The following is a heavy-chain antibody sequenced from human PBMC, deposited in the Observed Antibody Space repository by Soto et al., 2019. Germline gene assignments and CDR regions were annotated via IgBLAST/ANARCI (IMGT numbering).Heavy chain of an antibody. CDR2: ISSSGSTI. Sequence: GSLRLSCAASGFTFSSYEMNWVRQAPGKGLEWVSYISSSGSTIYYADSVKGRFTISRDNAKNSLYLQMNSLRAEDTAVYYCASIVGAPILTHWGQGTLVTVSS. CDR1: GFTFSSYE. CDR3: ASIVGAPILTH. J-gene: IGHJ4*02. V-gene: IGHV3-48*03. D-gene: IGHD1-26*01.